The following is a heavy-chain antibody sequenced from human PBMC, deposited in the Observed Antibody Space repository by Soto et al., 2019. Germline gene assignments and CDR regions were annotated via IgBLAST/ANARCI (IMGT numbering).Heavy chain of an antibody. CDR2: ISFDGGIK. V-gene: IGHV3-30*03. Sequence: QVQLVESGGGVVQPGRSLRLSCAATGFSFSTHAMYWVRQAPGKGLEWVAVISFDGGIKYYADAVKGRFTISRDNSKNTVFLQTNSLRPENTAVYFCVRDHGWTIGLGTGYFDYWGQGALVTVSS. D-gene: IGHD6-19*01. CDR1: GFSFSTHA. CDR3: VRDHGWTIGLGTGYFDY. J-gene: IGHJ4*02.